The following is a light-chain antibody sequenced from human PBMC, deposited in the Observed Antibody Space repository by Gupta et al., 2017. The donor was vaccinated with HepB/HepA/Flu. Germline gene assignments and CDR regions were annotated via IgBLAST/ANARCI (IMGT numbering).Light chain of an antibody. CDR1: QSVSNY. CDR2: DAS. Sequence: IVLTHYPATLSLSPGERATLPCRASQSVSNYLAWYHQKPGQAPRLLIYDASNRDTRIPARFSGSGCGTHFALAISSRELEDFAVYYCQQRSSWLSITFGQGTQLEIK. V-gene: IGKV3-11*01. J-gene: IGKJ5*01. CDR3: QQRSSWLSIT.